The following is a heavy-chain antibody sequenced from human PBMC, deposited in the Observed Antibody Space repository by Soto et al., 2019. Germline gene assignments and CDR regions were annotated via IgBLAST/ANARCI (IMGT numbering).Heavy chain of an antibody. D-gene: IGHD5-12*01. CDR1: GFTFSSYG. Sequence: QVQLVESGGGVVQPGRSLRLSCAASGFTFSSYGMHWVRQAPGKGLEWVAVISYDGSNKYYADSVKGRFTISRDNSKNMLYLQMNSLRAEDTAVYYCAKDRFRVATTDFDYWGQGTLVTVSS. V-gene: IGHV3-30*18. CDR3: AKDRFRVATTDFDY. J-gene: IGHJ4*02. CDR2: ISYDGSNK.